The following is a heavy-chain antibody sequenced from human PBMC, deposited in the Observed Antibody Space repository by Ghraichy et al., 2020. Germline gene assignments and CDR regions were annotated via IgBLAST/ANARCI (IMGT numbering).Heavy chain of an antibody. CDR1: GGSFSGYY. Sequence: SETLSLTCAVYGGSFSGYYWSWIRQPPGKGLEWIGEINHSGSTNYNPSLKSRVTISVDTSKNQFSLKLSSVTAADTAVYYCARVPFHPAHLGMDVWGQGTTVTVSS. CDR3: ARVPFHPAHLGMDV. J-gene: IGHJ6*02. V-gene: IGHV4-34*01. CDR2: INHSGST. D-gene: IGHD3-3*02.